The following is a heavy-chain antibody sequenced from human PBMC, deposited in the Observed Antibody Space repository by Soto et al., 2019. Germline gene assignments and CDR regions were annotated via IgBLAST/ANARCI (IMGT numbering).Heavy chain of an antibody. J-gene: IGHJ6*02. Sequence: QVQLVQSGAEVKKPGSSVKVSCKASGGTFSSYAISWVRQAPGQGLEWMGGIIPIFGTANYAQKFQGRVTSTADESPSTAYMELSSLRSEDTAVYYCARTRYCSGGSCYGMGYYYYYGMDVWGQGTTVTVSS. D-gene: IGHD2-15*01. V-gene: IGHV1-69*01. CDR1: GGTFSSYA. CDR2: IIPIFGTA. CDR3: ARTRYCSGGSCYGMGYYYYYGMDV.